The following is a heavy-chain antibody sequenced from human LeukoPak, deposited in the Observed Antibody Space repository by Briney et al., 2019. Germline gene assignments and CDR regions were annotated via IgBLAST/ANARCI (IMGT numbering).Heavy chain of an antibody. D-gene: IGHD2-2*01. Sequence: PSETLSLTCAVSGYSISSGYYWGWIRQPPGRGLEWIGSIYYIVSTHYNPSLKSRVTISIVTSKNQISLKLNSVTAADTAVYYCARHDGDCSSTSCLNWFDPLGQGTLVTVSS. V-gene: IGHV4-38-2*01. J-gene: IGHJ5*02. CDR3: ARHDGDCSSTSCLNWFDP. CDR2: IYYIVST. CDR1: GYSISSGYY.